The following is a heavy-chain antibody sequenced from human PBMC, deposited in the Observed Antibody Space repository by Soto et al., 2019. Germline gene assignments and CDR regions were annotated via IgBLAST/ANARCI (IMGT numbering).Heavy chain of an antibody. J-gene: IGHJ6*02. Sequence: QVQLVQSGAEVKKPGASVKVSCKASGYTFTSYGISWVRQAPGQGLEWMGWISAYNGNTKYAQKLQGRVTMTTDTSTSPAYMERRSLRSDGTGVYYWVSRAPPLDVWGQGTTVTFSS. CDR3: VSRAPPLDV. V-gene: IGHV1-18*01. CDR1: GYTFTSYG. CDR2: ISAYNGNT.